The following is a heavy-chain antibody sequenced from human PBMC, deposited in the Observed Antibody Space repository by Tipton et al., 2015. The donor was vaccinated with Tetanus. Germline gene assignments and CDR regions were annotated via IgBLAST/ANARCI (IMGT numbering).Heavy chain of an antibody. J-gene: IGHJ4*02. V-gene: IGHV4-61*01. D-gene: IGHD5-12*01. CDR3: VRGRGLGAYSFGFEY. CDR1: GGSVSSGSYY. CDR2: ILYGGGS. Sequence: TLSLTCSIFGGSVSSGSYYWAWIRQPPGKRLEYIGYILYGGGSHYNPSLKSRVTVSADPSQNQFSLKLTSVTAADTAVYYCVRGRGLGAYSFGFEYWGQGALVTVSS.